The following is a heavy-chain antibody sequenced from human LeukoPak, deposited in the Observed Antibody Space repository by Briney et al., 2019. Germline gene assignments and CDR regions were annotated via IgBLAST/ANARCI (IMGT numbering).Heavy chain of an antibody. V-gene: IGHV4-39*01. D-gene: IGHD3-3*01. CDR3: AEWSGGY. CDR1: GGSISSSSYY. Sequence: SDTLSLTCTVSGGSISSSSYYGGWIRQPPGKGLEWIGSIYYSGSTYYNPSLKSRVTISVDTSKNQFSLKLSSVTAADTAVYYCAEWSGGYWGQGTLVTVSS. J-gene: IGHJ4*02. CDR2: IYYSGST.